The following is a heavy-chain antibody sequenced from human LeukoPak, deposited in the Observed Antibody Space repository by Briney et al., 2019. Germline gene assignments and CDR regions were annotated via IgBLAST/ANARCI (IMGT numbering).Heavy chain of an antibody. CDR3: ATVGTAEDYYYMDV. CDR2: MNPNSGNT. V-gene: IGHV1-8*03. D-gene: IGHD7-27*01. Sequence: ASVKVSCKASGYTFTSYDINWVRQATGQGLEWMGWMNPNSGNTGYAQKFQGRVTITRNTSISTAYMELSSLRSEDTAVYYCATVGTAEDYYYMDVWGKGTTVTVSS. J-gene: IGHJ6*03. CDR1: GYTFTSYD.